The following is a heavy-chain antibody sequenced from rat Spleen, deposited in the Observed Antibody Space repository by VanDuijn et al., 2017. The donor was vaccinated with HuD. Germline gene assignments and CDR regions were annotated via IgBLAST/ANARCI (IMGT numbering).Heavy chain of an antibody. D-gene: IGHD2-3*01. CDR2: ISNSGGST. CDR1: GFTFRNYD. J-gene: IGHJ2*01. CDR3: AVAGYGY. V-gene: IGHV5-25*01. Sequence: EVELVESGGGLVQPGRSMRLSCAASGFTFRNYDMVWVRQAPTKGLEWVAAISNSGGSTYYPDSVKGRFTISRDNVENIVSLQMNSLKCEDTATYYCAVAGYGYWGQGVMVTVSS.